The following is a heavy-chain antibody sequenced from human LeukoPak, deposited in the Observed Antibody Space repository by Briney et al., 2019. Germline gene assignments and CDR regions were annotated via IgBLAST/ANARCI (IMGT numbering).Heavy chain of an antibody. J-gene: IGHJ4*01. CDR2: ISGSGGGT. CDR3: AKGGGSGSYYIFDF. Sequence: GGSLRLSCVASGFTFGTYAMNWVRQAPGKGLEWVSGISGSGGGTYYGDSVKGRFTISRDNSKNTVYLQMDNLRADDTAVYYCAKGGGSGSYYIFDFCGYGNLVTVSS. D-gene: IGHD3-10*01. V-gene: IGHV3-23*01. CDR1: GFTFGTYA.